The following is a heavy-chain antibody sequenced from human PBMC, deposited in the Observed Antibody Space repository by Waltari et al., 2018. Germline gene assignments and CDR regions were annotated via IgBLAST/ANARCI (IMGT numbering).Heavy chain of an antibody. CDR3: ARDMGSSWYYFDY. CDR2: IWYDGSNK. Sequence: QVQLVESGGGVAQPGRSLRLSCAASGFTFSSYGLHWVRQAPGKGLEWVAVIWYDGSNKYYADSVKGRFTISRDNSKNTLYLQMNSLRAEDTAVYYCARDMGSSWYYFDYWGQGTLVTVSS. CDR1: GFTFSSYG. D-gene: IGHD6-13*01. J-gene: IGHJ4*02. V-gene: IGHV3-33*01.